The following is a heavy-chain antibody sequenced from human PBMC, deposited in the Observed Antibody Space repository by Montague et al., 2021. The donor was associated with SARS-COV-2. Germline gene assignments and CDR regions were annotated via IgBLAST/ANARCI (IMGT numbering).Heavy chain of an antibody. CDR2: TYYRSKWYN. CDR3: ARIPVGSKYYFDF. D-gene: IGHD2-2*01. V-gene: IGHV6-1*01. Sequence: CAISGDSVPSNIATWNWLRQSSSRGLEWLGRTYYRSKWYNDYAESVKSRITIDPDTSKHQFSLHLNSVTPEDTAVYYCARIPVGSKYYFDFWGQGTLVTVSS. CDR1: GDSVPSNIAT. J-gene: IGHJ4*02.